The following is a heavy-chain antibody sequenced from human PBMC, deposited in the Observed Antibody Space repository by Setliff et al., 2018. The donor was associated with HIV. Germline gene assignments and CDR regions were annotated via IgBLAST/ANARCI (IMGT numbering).Heavy chain of an antibody. CDR2: IYHSGKT. J-gene: IGHJ4*02. CDR3: ARDLAWPGYFDY. D-gene: IGHD3-10*01. Sequence: PSETLSLTCAVSGFSISSDYWWGWIRQPPGKGLEWTGSIYHSGKTYYNPSLKSRLTISVDTSKNQFSLKLSSVTAADTAVYYCARDLAWPGYFDYWGQGTLVTVSS. CDR1: GFSISSDYW. V-gene: IGHV4-38-2*02.